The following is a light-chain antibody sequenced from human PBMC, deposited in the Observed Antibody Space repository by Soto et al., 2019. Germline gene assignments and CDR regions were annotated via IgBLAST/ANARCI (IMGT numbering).Light chain of an antibody. V-gene: IGKV1-33*01. CDR2: DAS. CDR1: QDVTNY. Sequence: DITLTKSPSSLSESVGDRVSITCQASQDVTNYLNWYQQKPGKAPKLQISDASNLETGVPSRFTGSGYGTHFTLTISNLQPEDCANYFCQQYENLPLPFGGGTHVE. J-gene: IGKJ4*01. CDR3: QQYENLPLP.